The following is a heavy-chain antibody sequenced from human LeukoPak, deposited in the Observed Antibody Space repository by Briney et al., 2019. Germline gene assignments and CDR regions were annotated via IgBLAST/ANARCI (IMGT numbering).Heavy chain of an antibody. V-gene: IGHV3-48*04. CDR3: ARGRGFTTTYYMDV. CDR1: GFTFATYA. Sequence: GGSLRLSCAASGFTFATYAMSWVRQAPGKGLEWVSYISSSSSTIYYADSVKGRFTISRDNAKNSLYLQMNSLRAEDTAVYYCARGRGFTTTYYMDVWGKGTTVTVSS. D-gene: IGHD2/OR15-2a*01. J-gene: IGHJ6*03. CDR2: ISSSSSTI.